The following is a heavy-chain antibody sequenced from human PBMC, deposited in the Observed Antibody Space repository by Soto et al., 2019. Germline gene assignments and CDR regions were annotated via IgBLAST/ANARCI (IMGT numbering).Heavy chain of an antibody. CDR1: GFTFSGFD. Sequence: GGSLRLSCEASGFTFSGFDMHWVRQPTGKGLEWVSSIGTAGDTYYAVSVKGRFTISRDNSKNTLYLHMHSLRAEDTAVYYCARALYCGGDCYQKPYAFDIWGQGTMLTV. CDR3: ARALYCGGDCYQKPYAFDI. V-gene: IGHV3-13*01. J-gene: IGHJ3*02. CDR2: IGTAGDT. D-gene: IGHD2-21*02.